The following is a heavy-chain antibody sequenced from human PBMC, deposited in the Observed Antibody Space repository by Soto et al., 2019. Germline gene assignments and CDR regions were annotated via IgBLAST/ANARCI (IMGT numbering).Heavy chain of an antibody. D-gene: IGHD2-2*02. CDR1: GYTFTSYG. Sequence: ASVKVSCKASGYTFTSYGISWVRQAPGQGLEWMGWISAYNGNTNYAQKLQGRVTMTTDTSTSTAYMELRSLRSDDTAVYYCARVAAIVEFGDNWFDPWGQGTLVTVSS. CDR2: ISAYNGNT. V-gene: IGHV1-18*01. CDR3: ARVAAIVEFGDNWFDP. J-gene: IGHJ5*02.